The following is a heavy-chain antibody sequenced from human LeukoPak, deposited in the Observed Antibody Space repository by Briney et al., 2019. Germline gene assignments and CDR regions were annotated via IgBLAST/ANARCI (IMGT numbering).Heavy chain of an antibody. D-gene: IGHD3-22*01. CDR2: ISYDGSNK. Sequence: GGSLRLSCAASGFTFSSYGMHWVRQAPGKGLEWVAVISYDGSNKYYADSVKGRFTISRDNSKNTLYLQMNSLRAEDTAVYYCARGEADYYDSSGYYYFDYWGQGTLVTVSS. CDR1: GFTFSSYG. CDR3: ARGEADYYDSSGYYYFDY. V-gene: IGHV3-30*03. J-gene: IGHJ4*02.